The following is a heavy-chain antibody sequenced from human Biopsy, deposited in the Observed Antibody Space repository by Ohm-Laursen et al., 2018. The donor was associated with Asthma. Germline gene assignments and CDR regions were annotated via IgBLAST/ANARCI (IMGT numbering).Heavy chain of an antibody. V-gene: IGHV1-18*01. CDR1: GYTFNSAG. CDR3: ARAVDYSHYYGIDV. D-gene: IGHD3-10*01. J-gene: IGHJ6*02. CDR2: ISVYNGNT. Sequence: VKVACKASGYTFNSAGITWVRQAPGQGLEWMGWISVYNGNTKVAQKLQDRVTMITDTSTSTAYMELRSLRSDDTAVYFCARAVDYSHYYGIDVWGQGTTVTVS.